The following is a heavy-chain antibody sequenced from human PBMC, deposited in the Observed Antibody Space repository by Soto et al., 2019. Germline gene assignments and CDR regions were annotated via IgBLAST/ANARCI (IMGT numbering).Heavy chain of an antibody. J-gene: IGHJ4*02. CDR3: ARLASIAAADPFDY. D-gene: IGHD6-13*01. CDR2: IYYSGST. Sequence: SETQSLTCTVSGGSISSSSYYWGWIRQPPGKGLEWIGSIYYSGSTYYNPSLKSRVTISVDTSKNQFSLKLSSVTAADTAVYYCARLASIAAADPFDYWGQGTLVTVSS. CDR1: GGSISSSSYY. V-gene: IGHV4-39*01.